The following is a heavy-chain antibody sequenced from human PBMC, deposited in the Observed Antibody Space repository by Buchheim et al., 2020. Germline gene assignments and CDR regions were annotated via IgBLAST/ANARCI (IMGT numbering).Heavy chain of an antibody. CDR3: ATDPDSSSYYSFDY. CDR2: IKSNVDGETS. J-gene: IGHJ4*02. Sequence: EVKLVDSGGGLVKPGGSLKISCAASGFTFKNAWMSWVRQAPGKGLEWVGRIKSNVDGETSDYAAPVQGRFSISRDDSKNVLTLQMDSLKTEDTAVYYCATDPDSSSYYSFDYWGQG. V-gene: IGHV3-15*01. D-gene: IGHD3-22*01. CDR1: GFTFKNAW.